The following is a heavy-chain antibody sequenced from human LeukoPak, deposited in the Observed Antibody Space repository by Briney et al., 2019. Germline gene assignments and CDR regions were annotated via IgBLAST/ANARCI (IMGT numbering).Heavy chain of an antibody. CDR1: GFTFSGSA. CDR2: ISSSSSTI. Sequence: GGSLRLSCAASGFTFSGSAMHWVRQASGKGLEWVSYISSSSSTIYYADSVKGRFTISRDNAKNSLYLQMNSLRAEDTAVYYCARDNYYDSSGYSEGYYYGMDVWGQGTTVTVSS. V-gene: IGHV3-48*04. CDR3: ARDNYYDSSGYSEGYYYGMDV. D-gene: IGHD3-22*01. J-gene: IGHJ6*02.